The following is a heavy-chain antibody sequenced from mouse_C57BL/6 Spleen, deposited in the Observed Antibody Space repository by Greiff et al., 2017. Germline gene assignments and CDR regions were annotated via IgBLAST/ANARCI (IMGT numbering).Heavy chain of an antibody. J-gene: IGHJ4*01. CDR1: GFSLTSYG. V-gene: IGHV2-2*01. D-gene: IGHD2-2*01. CDR2: LWSGGST. Sequence: QVQLQQSGPGLVPPSQSLSITCTVSGFSLTSYGVHWVRQSPGKGLAWLGVLWSGGSTDYNAAFISRLSISKDNSKSQVFFKMNSLQADDTAIYYCARVTMVTTGEYYAMDYWGQGTSVTVSS. CDR3: ARVTMVTTGEYYAMDY.